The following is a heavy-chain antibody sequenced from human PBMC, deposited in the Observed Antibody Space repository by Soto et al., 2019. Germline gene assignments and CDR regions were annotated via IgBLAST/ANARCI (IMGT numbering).Heavy chain of an antibody. CDR3: ARDANDYDSSGYGGNWFDP. D-gene: IGHD3-22*01. J-gene: IGHJ5*02. CDR2: IYYSGST. V-gene: IGHV4-31*03. CDR1: GGSISSGGYY. Sequence: QVQLQESGPGLVKPSQTLSLTCTVSGGSISSGGYYWSWIRQHPGKGLEWIGYIYYSGSTYYNPSLKSRVTISVDTSKNQFSLKLSSVTAADTAMYYCARDANDYDSSGYGGNWFDPWGQGTLVTVSS.